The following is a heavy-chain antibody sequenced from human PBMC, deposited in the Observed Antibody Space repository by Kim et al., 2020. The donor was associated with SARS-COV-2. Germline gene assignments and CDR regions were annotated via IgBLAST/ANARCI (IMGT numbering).Heavy chain of an antibody. CDR1: GGSINDFY. D-gene: IGHD6-19*01. V-gene: IGHV4-59*08. J-gene: IGHJ4*02. CDR2: ISDSGST. Sequence: SETLSLTCTVSGGSINDFYWSWVRQPPGKGLEWIGFISDSGSTNYNPSLESRITISVDTSKNQFSLKLSSVTAADTAVYYCARQTSSGWYRYDCWGQGTLVTAAS. CDR3: ARQTSSGWYRYDC.